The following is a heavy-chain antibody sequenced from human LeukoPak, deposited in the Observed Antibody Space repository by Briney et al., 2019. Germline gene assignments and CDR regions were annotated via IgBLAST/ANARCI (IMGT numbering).Heavy chain of an antibody. V-gene: IGHV1-69*05. CDR1: GGTFSSYA. CDR2: IIPIFGTA. CDR3: ARDPPVYGDYLNYYYMDV. Sequence: SVKVSCKASGGTFSSYAISWVRQAPGQGLEWMGRIIPIFGTANYAQKFQGRVTITTDESTSTAYMELSSLRSDDTAVYYCARDPPVYGDYLNYYYMDVWGKGTTVTVSS. D-gene: IGHD4-17*01. J-gene: IGHJ6*03.